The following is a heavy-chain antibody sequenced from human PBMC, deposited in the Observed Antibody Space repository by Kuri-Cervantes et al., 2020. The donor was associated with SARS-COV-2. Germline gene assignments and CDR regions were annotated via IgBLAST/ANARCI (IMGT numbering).Heavy chain of an antibody. D-gene: IGHD6-6*01. Sequence: SETLSLTCAVYGGSFSDYYWSWVRQPPGKGLEWIGEINHSGNTNYDPSLKSRVTISVDTSKNQFSLKLSSVTAADTAVYYCARGPVAARPYYYYGMEVWGQGTTVTVSS. CDR2: INHSGNT. CDR3: ARGPVAARPYYYYGMEV. CDR1: GGSFSDYY. V-gene: IGHV4-34*01. J-gene: IGHJ6*02.